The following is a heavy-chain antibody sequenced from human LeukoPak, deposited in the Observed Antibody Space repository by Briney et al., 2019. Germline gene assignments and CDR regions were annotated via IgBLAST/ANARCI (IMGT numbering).Heavy chain of an antibody. CDR1: GFTFLTYA. CDR3: QRLLFFTSDYYDSSRQYGHY. Sequence: PGGSLRLSCAASGFTFLTYAMSWVRQAPGKGLQWVSVIRDSGASTYYADSVKGRFTISRDNSKNTLYLQMNILSAENTAGYYCQRLLFFTSDYYDSSRQYGHYWGQGTLVTVSS. CDR2: IRDSGAST. J-gene: IGHJ4*02. V-gene: IGHV3-23*01. D-gene: IGHD3-22*01.